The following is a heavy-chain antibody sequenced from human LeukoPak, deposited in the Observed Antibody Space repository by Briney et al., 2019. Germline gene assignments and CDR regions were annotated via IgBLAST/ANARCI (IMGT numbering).Heavy chain of an antibody. CDR3: ARFLGYCSGGSCYDYFDH. CDR1: GGSISSYY. Sequence: PSETLSLTCTVSGGSISSYYWSWIRQPAGKGLEWIGRIYTSGSTNYNPSLKSRVTMSVDTSKNQFSLKLSSVTAADTAVYYCARFLGYCSGGSCYDYFDHWGQGTLVTVSS. J-gene: IGHJ4*02. D-gene: IGHD2-15*01. CDR2: IYTSGST. V-gene: IGHV4-4*07.